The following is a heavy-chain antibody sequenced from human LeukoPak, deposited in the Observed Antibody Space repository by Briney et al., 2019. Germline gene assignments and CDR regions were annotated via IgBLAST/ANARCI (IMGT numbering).Heavy chain of an antibody. Sequence: SETLSLTCSVSGFSITSGYFWGWIRQSPGKGLEWIGNIYTTGAGSTYYNPSVKSRVTISVDTSKNQFSLKLSSVTAADTAVYYCAREKYNWSYLDPWGQGTLVTVSS. CDR2: IYTTGAGST. CDR1: GFSITSGYF. J-gene: IGHJ5*02. CDR3: AREKYNWSYLDP. D-gene: IGHD1-7*01. V-gene: IGHV4-38-2*02.